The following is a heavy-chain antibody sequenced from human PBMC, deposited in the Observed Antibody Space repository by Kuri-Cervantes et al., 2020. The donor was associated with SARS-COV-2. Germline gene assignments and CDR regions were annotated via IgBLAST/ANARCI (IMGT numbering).Heavy chain of an antibody. CDR1: GGSISSSSYY. D-gene: IGHD6-13*01. V-gene: IGHV4-39*07. Sequence: SETLSLTCTVSGGSISSSSYYWGWIRQPPGKGLEWIGSIYYSGSTYYNPSLKSRVTISVDRSKNQFSLKLSSVTAADTAVYYCARDSRVGIAAAGLYYWGQGTLVTDSS. J-gene: IGHJ4*02. CDR2: IYYSGST. CDR3: ARDSRVGIAAAGLYY.